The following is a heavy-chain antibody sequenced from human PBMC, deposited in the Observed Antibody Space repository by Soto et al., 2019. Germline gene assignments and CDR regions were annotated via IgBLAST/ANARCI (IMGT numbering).Heavy chain of an antibody. CDR2: IIPFLGTT. J-gene: IGHJ4*02. CDR1: GGTFSSYA. CDR3: AREGYSSSSRISFLDS. D-gene: IGHD6-6*01. Sequence: QVHLVQSGAEVKKPGSSVKVSCRPSGGTFSSYAVSWVRQAPGLGLEWMGRIIPFLGTTNYADKFQDRVTMTADTSTNTAYMDLLSLRSEDTAVYYFAREGYSSSSRISFLDSWGQGTLVTGSS. V-gene: IGHV1-69*06.